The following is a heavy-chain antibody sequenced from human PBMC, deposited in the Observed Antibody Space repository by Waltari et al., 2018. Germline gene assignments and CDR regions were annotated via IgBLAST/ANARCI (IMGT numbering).Heavy chain of an antibody. J-gene: IGHJ3*02. V-gene: IGHV3-15*01. Sequence: EVQLVESGGGLVKPGGSLRLSCAASGFTFSNAWMRWVRQAPGKGLEWVGRIKSKTDGGTTDYAAPVKGRFTISRDDSKNTLYLQMNSLKTEDTAVYYCTTDPPVVITTDIWGQGTMVTVSS. D-gene: IGHD3-22*01. CDR2: IKSKTDGGTT. CDR3: TTDPPVVITTDI. CDR1: GFTFSNAW.